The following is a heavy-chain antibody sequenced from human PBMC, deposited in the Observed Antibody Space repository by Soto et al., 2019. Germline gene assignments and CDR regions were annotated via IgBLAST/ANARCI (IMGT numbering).Heavy chain of an antibody. CDR1: GFTFSSYG. CDR3: AAGMLSGWFVFDY. D-gene: IGHD6-19*01. J-gene: IGHJ4*02. CDR2: IWYDGSNK. V-gene: IGHV3-33*01. Sequence: PGGSLRLSCAASGFTFSSYGMHWVRQAPGKGLEWVAVIWYDGSNKYYADSVKGRFTISRDNSKNTLYLQMNSLRAEDTAVYYCAAGMLSGWFVFDYWGQGTLVTVSS.